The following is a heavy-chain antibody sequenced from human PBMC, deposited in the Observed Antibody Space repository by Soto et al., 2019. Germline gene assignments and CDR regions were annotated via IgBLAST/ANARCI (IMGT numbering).Heavy chain of an antibody. CDR2: IIPILGIA. CDR3: AGLDGYPLQYWFDP. Sequence: QVQLVQSGAEVKKPGSSVKVSCKASGGTFSSYTISWVRQATGQGLEWMGRIIPILGIANYAQKFQGRVTITADKSTSTAYMELSSLRSEDTAVYYCAGLDGYPLQYWFDPWGQGTLVTVSS. J-gene: IGHJ5*02. CDR1: GGTFSSYT. D-gene: IGHD5-12*01. V-gene: IGHV1-69*02.